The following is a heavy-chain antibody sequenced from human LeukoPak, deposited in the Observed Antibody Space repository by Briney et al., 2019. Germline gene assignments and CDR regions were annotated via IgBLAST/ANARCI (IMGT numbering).Heavy chain of an antibody. CDR3: ARGGEDIVVVVAARLDY. V-gene: IGHV3-33*01. Sequence: TGGSLRLSCAASGFTFSSYGMHWVRQAPGKGLEWVAVIWYDGSNKYYADSVKCRFTISRDNSKNTLYLQMNSLRAEDTPVYYCARGGEDIVVVVAARLDYWGQGTLVTVSS. CDR2: IWYDGSNK. CDR1: GFTFSSYG. J-gene: IGHJ4*02. D-gene: IGHD2-15*01.